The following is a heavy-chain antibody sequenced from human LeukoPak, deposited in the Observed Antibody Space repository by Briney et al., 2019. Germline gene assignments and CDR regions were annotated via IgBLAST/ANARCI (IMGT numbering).Heavy chain of an antibody. V-gene: IGHV3-33*01. J-gene: IGHJ4*02. CDR2: MWYDGSNK. Sequence: GGSLRLSCAASGFTFSNYGMHWVRQAPGKGLEWVAVMWYDGSNKYYTDSVKGRFTISRDNAKNSLYLQMDSLRAEDTAVYFCARERPLDYWGQGTLVTVSS. CDR1: GFTFSNYG. CDR3: ARERPLDY.